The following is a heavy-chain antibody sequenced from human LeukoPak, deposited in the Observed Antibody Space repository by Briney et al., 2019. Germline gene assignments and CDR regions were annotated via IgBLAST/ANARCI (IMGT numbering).Heavy chain of an antibody. CDR1: GGSISSYY. D-gene: IGHD6-13*01. J-gene: IGHJ6*03. CDR3: AREGSSSWEYYMDV. CDR2: IYYSGST. Sequence: SGTLSLTCTVSGGSISSYYWSWIRQPPGKGLEWIGYIYYSGSTNYNPSLKSRVTISVDTSKNQFSLKLSSVTAADAAVYYCAREGSSSWEYYMDVWGKGTTVTISS. V-gene: IGHV4-59*01.